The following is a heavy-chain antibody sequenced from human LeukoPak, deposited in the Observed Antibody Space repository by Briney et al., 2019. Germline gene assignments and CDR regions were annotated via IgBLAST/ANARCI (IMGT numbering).Heavy chain of an antibody. J-gene: IGHJ6*02. D-gene: IGHD2-15*01. V-gene: IGHV1-2*02. CDR2: INPNSGGT. Sequence: ASAKVSCTASGYTFTGYYMHWVRQAPGQGLEWMGWINPNSGGTNYAQKFQGRVTMTRDTSISTAYMELSRLRSDDTAVYYCARPNCSGGSCYTDYYYYGMDVWGQGTTVTASS. CDR1: GYTFTGYY. CDR3: ARPNCSGGSCYTDYYYYGMDV.